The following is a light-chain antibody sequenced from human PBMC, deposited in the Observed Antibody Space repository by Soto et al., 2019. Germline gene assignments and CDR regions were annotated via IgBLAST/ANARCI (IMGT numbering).Light chain of an antibody. Sequence: DIPMTQSPSCLSASVGETITITCRASQSISSSLNWFQHSPGQPPKLLLFAASNLHAGVPPRFSGSGSGTSFSLTIRSLQPEDFATYYCQQSFNLPRTFGPGTKVDIK. CDR3: QQSFNLPRT. J-gene: IGKJ1*01. CDR1: QSISSS. V-gene: IGKV1-39*01. CDR2: AAS.